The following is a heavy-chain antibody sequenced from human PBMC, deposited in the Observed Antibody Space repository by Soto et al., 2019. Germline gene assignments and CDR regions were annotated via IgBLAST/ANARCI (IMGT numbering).Heavy chain of an antibody. CDR3: ASHPLNWSDADF. CDR2: IYYSGSS. Sequence: KTSETLSLTCTVSGGSITSSEYYWAWIRQPPGKGLQFVGTIYYSGSSYSNPSLKSRLSMSVDTSKNQFSLTMKSVTAADTGVYYCASHPLNWSDADFWGQGIPVTVSS. J-gene: IGHJ4*02. V-gene: IGHV4-39*01. D-gene: IGHD1-1*01. CDR1: GGSITSSEYY.